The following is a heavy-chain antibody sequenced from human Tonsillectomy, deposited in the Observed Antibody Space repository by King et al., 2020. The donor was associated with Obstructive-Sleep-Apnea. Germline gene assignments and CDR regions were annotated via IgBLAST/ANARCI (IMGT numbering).Heavy chain of an antibody. V-gene: IGHV4-4*02. CDR3: ARDSGRSGP. CDR2: IFHGGST. D-gene: IGHD3-10*01. CDR1: GGSISSNNW. Sequence: QLQESGPGQVKPSGTLSLTCAVSGGSISSNNWWSWVRQPPGKGLEWIGEIFHGGSTNYNPSLKSRVTILLDKSKNHFSLNLTSVTAADTAVYYCARDSGRSGPWGQGTLVTVSS. J-gene: IGHJ5*02.